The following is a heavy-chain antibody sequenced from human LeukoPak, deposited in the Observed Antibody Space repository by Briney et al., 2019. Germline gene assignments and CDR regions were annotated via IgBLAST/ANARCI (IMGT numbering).Heavy chain of an antibody. J-gene: IGHJ4*02. D-gene: IGHD6-13*01. CDR1: GFTFSSYA. V-gene: IGHV3-23*01. CDR2: ISASGGTA. Sequence: PGGSLRLSCAASGFTFSSYAMSWVRQAPGQGLEWDSAISASGGTAYYADSVKGRFTISRDNSKNTLYLQMNSLRAEDTAVYYCAKDLIAAAGKGDYWGQGTLVTVSS. CDR3: AKDLIAAAGKGDY.